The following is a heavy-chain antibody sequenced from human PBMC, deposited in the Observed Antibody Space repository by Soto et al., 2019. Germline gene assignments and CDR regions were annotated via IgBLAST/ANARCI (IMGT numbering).Heavy chain of an antibody. CDR2: ISSSSSYI. CDR1: GFTFSSYS. V-gene: IGHV3-21*01. J-gene: IGHJ6*03. D-gene: IGHD2-2*01. CDR3: ARGFCSSTSCYEELMYYYYYMDV. Sequence: EVQLVESGGGLVKPGGSLRLSCAASGFTFSSYSMNWVRQAPGKGLEWVSSISSSSSYIYYADSVKGRFTISRDNAKNSLYLQMNSLRAEDTAVYYSARGFCSSTSCYEELMYYYYYMDVWGKGTTVTVSS.